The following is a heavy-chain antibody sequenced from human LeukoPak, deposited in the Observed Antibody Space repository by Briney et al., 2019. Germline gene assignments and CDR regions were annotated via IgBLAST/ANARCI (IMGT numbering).Heavy chain of an antibody. CDR3: ARGASNTWPTYYFDS. V-gene: IGHV4-39*07. J-gene: IGHJ4*02. Sequence: PSETLSLTCTVAGGSIGSSHYYWDWIRQPPGKGLEWIGSIYYSGSTHYNPSPKSRVTISVDTSKNQVSLEVSSVTAADTAVYYCARGASNTWPTYYFDSWGQGTLVTVSS. CDR2: IYYSGST. CDR1: GGSIGSSHYY.